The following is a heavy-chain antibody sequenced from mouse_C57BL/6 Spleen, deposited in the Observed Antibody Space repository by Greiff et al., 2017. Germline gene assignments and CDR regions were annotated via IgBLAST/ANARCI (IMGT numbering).Heavy chain of an antibody. CDR1: GYTFTSYW. CDR3: ARKGNFLRSFDY. CDR2: IDPSDSYT. J-gene: IGHJ2*01. V-gene: IGHV1-69*01. Sequence: QVQLQQPGAELVMPGASVKLSCKASGYTFTSYWMHWVKQRPGQGLEWIGEIDPSDSYTNYNQKFKGKSTLTVDKSSSTAYMQLSSLTSEDSAVYYCARKGNFLRSFDYWGQGTTLTVSS.